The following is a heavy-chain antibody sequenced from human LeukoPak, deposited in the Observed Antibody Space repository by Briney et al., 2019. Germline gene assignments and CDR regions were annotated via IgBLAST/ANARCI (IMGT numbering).Heavy chain of an antibody. Sequence: ASVKVSCKASGGTFSSYAISWVRQAPGQGLEWMGRITPIFGTANYAQKFQGRVTITTDESTSTAYMELSSLRSEDTAVYYCARDGWGYYYYYMDVWGKGTTVTVSS. CDR2: ITPIFGTA. CDR3: ARDGWGYYYYYMDV. J-gene: IGHJ6*03. CDR1: GGTFSSYA. V-gene: IGHV1-69*05. D-gene: IGHD7-27*01.